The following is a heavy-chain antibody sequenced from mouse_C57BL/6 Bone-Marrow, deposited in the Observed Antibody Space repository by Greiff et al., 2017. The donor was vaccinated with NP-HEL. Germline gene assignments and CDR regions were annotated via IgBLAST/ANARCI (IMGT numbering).Heavy chain of an antibody. V-gene: IGHV1-59*01. CDR1: GYTFTSYW. J-gene: IGHJ3*01. D-gene: IGHD2-2*01. Sequence: QVQLQQPGAELVRPGTSVKLSCKASGYTFTSYWMHWVKQRPGQGLEWIGVIDPSDSYTNYNQKFKGKATLTVDKSSSTAYMQLSSLTSEDSAVYNYARVSTMVKGLAYWGRGTLVTVSA. CDR2: IDPSDSYT. CDR3: ARVSTMVKGLAY.